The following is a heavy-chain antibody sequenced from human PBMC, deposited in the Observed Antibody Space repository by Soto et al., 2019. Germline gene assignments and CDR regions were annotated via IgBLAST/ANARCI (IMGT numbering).Heavy chain of an antibody. V-gene: IGHV1-69*02. CDR3: ASYYSNFRFDY. Sequence: QVQLVQSGAEVKKPGSSVKVSCKASGGTFSSYTISWLRQAPGQGLEWMGRIIPILGIANYAQKFQGRVTITADKYTSTAYIELSSLRSEDTAVYYCASYYSNFRFDYWGQGTLVTVSS. D-gene: IGHD4-4*01. CDR1: GGTFSSYT. J-gene: IGHJ4*02. CDR2: IIPILGIA.